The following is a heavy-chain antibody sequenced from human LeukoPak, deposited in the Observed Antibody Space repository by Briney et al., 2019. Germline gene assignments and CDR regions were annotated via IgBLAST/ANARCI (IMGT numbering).Heavy chain of an antibody. J-gene: IGHJ3*02. CDR3: ARNVDTAMVFFSGAFDI. CDR1: GGTFSSYA. Sequence: GASVKVSCKASGGTFSSYAISWVRQAPGQGLEWMGGIIPIFGTANYAQKFQGRVTITADESTSTAYMELSSLRSEDTAVYYCARNVDTAMVFFSGAFDIWGQGTMVTVSS. D-gene: IGHD5-18*01. CDR2: IIPIFGTA. V-gene: IGHV1-69*13.